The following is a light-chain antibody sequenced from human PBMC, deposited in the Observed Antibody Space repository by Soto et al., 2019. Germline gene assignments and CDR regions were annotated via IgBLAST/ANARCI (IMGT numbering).Light chain of an antibody. CDR3: QQRSNWPPTWT. V-gene: IGKV3-11*01. CDR2: DAS. CDR1: QSVGSY. Sequence: EIVLTQSPATLSLSPGERATLSCRASQSVGSYLAWYQQKPGQAPRLLIYDASNRATGIPARFSGSVSGTDFTLTISSLEPEDFAVYYCQQRSNWPPTWTFGQGTKVEIK. J-gene: IGKJ1*01.